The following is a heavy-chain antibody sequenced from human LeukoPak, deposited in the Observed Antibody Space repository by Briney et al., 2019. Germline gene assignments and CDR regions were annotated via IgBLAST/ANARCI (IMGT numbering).Heavy chain of an antibody. J-gene: IGHJ4*02. V-gene: IGHV3-74*01. CDR2: INHDGSST. D-gene: IGHD3-22*01. CDR3: VRDWGYDSSGYWQKYFDN. Sequence: GGSLRLSCATSGFTFTTFWMHWVRHAPGKGLVWVSRINHDGSSTNYADSVKGRFTISRDNAKNTVYLQMNSLRAEDTAVYYCVRDWGYDSSGYWQKYFDNWGQGTLVTVSS. CDR1: GFTFTTFW.